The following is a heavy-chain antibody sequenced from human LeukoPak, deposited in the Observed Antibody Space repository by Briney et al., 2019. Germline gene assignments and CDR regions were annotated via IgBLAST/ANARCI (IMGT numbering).Heavy chain of an antibody. V-gene: IGHV4-39*01. CDR3: ARHERDSSSWSTGSY. D-gene: IGHD6-13*01. CDR1: GGSISSSSYY. J-gene: IGHJ4*02. Sequence: SETLSLTCTVSGGSISSSSYYWGWIRQPPGKGLEWIGSIYYSGSTYYNPSLKSRVTISVHTSKNQFSLKLRSVTAAHTAVYYCARHERDSSSWSTGSYWGQGTLVTVSS. CDR2: IYYSGST.